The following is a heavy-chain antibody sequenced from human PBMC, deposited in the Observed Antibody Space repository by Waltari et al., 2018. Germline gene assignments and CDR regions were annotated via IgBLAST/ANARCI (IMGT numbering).Heavy chain of an antibody. V-gene: IGHV4-4*07. CDR3: ARDRPRVAAAGLDY. CDR2: IYTSGST. D-gene: IGHD6-13*01. J-gene: IGHJ4*02. CDR1: GGSIRRYS. Sequence: QVQLQESGPGLVKPSEALPLTSTVPGGSIRRYSWPWIRQPAGKGLEWIGRIYTSGSTNNNPSLKSRVTMSVDTSKNQFSLKLSSVTAADTAVYYCARDRPRVAAAGLDYWGQGTLVTVSS.